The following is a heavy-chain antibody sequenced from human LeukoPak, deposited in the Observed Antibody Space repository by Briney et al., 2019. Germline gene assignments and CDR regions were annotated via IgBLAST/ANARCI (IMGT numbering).Heavy chain of an antibody. Sequence: PSETLSLSCTVSGGSISSYYWSWIRQPPGKGLEWIGYIYYSGSTNYNPSLKSPVTISVDTSKNQFSLKLSSVTAADTAVYYCARGGDFWSGSAYYMDVWGKGTTVTVSS. CDR1: GGSISSYY. J-gene: IGHJ6*03. CDR2: IYYSGST. V-gene: IGHV4-59*01. D-gene: IGHD3-3*01. CDR3: ARGGDFWSGSAYYMDV.